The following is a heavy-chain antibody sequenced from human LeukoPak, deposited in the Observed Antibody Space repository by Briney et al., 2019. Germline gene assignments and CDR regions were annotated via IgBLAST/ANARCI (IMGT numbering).Heavy chain of an antibody. CDR1: GGSISSYY. D-gene: IGHD5-18*01. CDR3: ARHADTAMVSPFDY. V-gene: IGHV4-59*08. J-gene: IGHJ4*02. CDR2: IYYSGST. Sequence: SETLSLTCTVSGGSISSYYWSWIRQPPGKGLEWIGYIYYSGSTNYNPSLKSRVTISVDTSKNQFSLKLSSVTAADTAVYHCARHADTAMVSPFDYWGQGTLVTVSS.